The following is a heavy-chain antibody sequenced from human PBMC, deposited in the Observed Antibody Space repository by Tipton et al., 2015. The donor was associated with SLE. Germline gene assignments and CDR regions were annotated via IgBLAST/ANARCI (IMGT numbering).Heavy chain of an antibody. J-gene: IGHJ5*02. CDR3: ARGSEWLLSGWFYP. D-gene: IGHD3-3*01. V-gene: IGHV4-59*01. CDR1: GGSISSYY. CDR2: IYYSGST. Sequence: PGLVKPSETLSLTCTVSGGSISSYYWSWIRQPPGKGLEWIGYIYYSGSTNYNPSLKSRVTISVDTSKNQFSLKLSSVTAADTAVHYCARGSEWLLSGWFYPWGQGTLVTVSS.